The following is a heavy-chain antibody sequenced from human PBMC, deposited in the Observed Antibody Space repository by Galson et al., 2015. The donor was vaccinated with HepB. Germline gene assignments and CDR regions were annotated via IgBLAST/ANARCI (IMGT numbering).Heavy chain of an antibody. Sequence: SLRLSCAASGFTFSSYGMHWVRQAPGKGLEWVAFIRYDGSNKYYADSVKGRFTISRDNSKNTLYLQMNSLRAEDTAVYYCAKDWQRGGPGGPYWYFDLWGRGTLVTVSS. J-gene: IGHJ2*01. CDR3: AKDWQRGGPGGPYWYFDL. CDR1: GFTFSSYG. CDR2: IRYDGSNK. V-gene: IGHV3-30*02. D-gene: IGHD3-16*01.